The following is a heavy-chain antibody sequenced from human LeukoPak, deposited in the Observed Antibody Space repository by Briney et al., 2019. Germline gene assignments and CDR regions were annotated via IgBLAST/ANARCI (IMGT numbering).Heavy chain of an antibody. J-gene: IGHJ4*02. V-gene: IGHV6-1*01. CDR1: GDSVSSKSVS. D-gene: IGHD7-27*01. Sequence: SQTLSLTCAISGDSVSSKSVSRSWIRQSPSRGLEFLGRTRYRSTWNTFYSLSLQGRITINADTSRNQVSLRLNSVTPEDTALYYCVRDFNWAFDYWGQGTLVTVSS. CDR2: TRYRSTWNT. CDR3: VRDFNWAFDY.